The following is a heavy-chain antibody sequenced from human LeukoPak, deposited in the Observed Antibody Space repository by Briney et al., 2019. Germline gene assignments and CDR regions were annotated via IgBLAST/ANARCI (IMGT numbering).Heavy chain of an antibody. V-gene: IGHV5-51*01. CDR3: ARRAYYYDSSGYFDAFDI. CDR1: GYSFTSYW. J-gene: IGHJ3*02. CDR2: ISTGDSDT. Sequence: GESLKISCKGSGYSFTSYWIGWVRPMPGKGLEWGGIISTGDSDTRYSPSFQGQVTISADKSISTAYLQWSSLKASDTAMYYCARRAYYYDSSGYFDAFDIWGQGTMVTVSS. D-gene: IGHD3-22*01.